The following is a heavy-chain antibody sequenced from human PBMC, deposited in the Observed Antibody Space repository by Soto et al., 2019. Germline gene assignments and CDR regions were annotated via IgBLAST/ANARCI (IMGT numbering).Heavy chain of an antibody. CDR3: AKEASAFDY. J-gene: IGHJ4*02. CDR1: GFTFSSYG. CDR2: ISYDGSNK. V-gene: IGHV3-30*18. Sequence: LSLSCAASGFTFSSYGMHWVRQAPGKGLEWVAVISYDGSNKYYADSVKGRFTISRDNSKNTLYLQMNSLKAEDTAVYYCAKEASAFDYWGQGTLVTVSS.